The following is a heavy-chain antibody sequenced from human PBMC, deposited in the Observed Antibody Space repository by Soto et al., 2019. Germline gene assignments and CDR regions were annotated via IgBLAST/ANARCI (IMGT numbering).Heavy chain of an antibody. CDR1: GDSVSSNTAA. J-gene: IGHJ5*02. D-gene: IGHD6-19*01. V-gene: IGHV6-1*01. CDR2: TYYRSNWRH. Sequence: SPTLSLTCAISGDSVSSNTAAWNWIRSSPSRGLEWLGRTYYRSNWRHDYAVSVKSRITVNPDTSKNHFSLQLNSVTPDDTAVYYCARGVAGSGFHLWGQGTLVTVSS. CDR3: ARGVAGSGFHL.